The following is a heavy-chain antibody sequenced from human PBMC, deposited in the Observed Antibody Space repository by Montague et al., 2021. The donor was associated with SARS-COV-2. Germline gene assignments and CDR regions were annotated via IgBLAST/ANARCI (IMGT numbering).Heavy chain of an antibody. Sequence: SLRLSCAASGFTFSSYSVNWVRQAPGKGLEWISYISSSTNIIYYADSVKGRSTISRDNARNSLYLQMYSLRVDDTAVYYCAKDLVLRAARPDALDVWGQGTVITVSS. D-gene: IGHD6-6*01. J-gene: IGHJ3*01. CDR3: AKDLVLRAARPDALDV. V-gene: IGHV3-48*04. CDR1: GFTFSSYS. CDR2: ISSSTNII.